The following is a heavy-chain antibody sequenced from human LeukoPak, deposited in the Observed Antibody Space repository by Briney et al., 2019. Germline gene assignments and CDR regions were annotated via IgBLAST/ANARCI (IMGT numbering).Heavy chain of an antibody. V-gene: IGHV4-59*01. CDR2: IYYSGST. D-gene: IGHD2-21*02. Sequence: PSETLSLTCTVSGGSISSDYWSWIRQPPGKGLEWIGYIYYSGSTNYNPSLKSRVTVSVDTSKNQFSLKLSSVTAADTAVYYCARELAYCSGDCYPRYFDLWGRGTLVTVSS. CDR1: GGSISSDY. J-gene: IGHJ2*01. CDR3: ARELAYCSGDCYPRYFDL.